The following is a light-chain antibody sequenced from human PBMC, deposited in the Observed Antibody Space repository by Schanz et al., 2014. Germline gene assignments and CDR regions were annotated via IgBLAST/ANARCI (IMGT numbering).Light chain of an antibody. CDR3: QQYSDWPPLT. Sequence: IVMTQSPATLSVSPGERATLSCRASQSVSSHLVWYQQKFGQAPRLLIYGASIRATGIPARFSGSGSGTEFTLTISSLQSEDLAVYYCQQYSDWPPLTFGQGTKVEI. CDR1: QSVSSH. V-gene: IGKV3-15*01. J-gene: IGKJ1*01. CDR2: GAS.